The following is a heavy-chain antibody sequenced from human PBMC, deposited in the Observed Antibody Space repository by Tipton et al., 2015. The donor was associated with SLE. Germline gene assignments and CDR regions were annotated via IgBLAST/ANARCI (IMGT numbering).Heavy chain of an antibody. CDR2: IHYSGST. V-gene: IGHV4-59*01. J-gene: IGHJ4*02. CDR1: DGSIRASYY. Sequence: TLSLTCTVSDGSIRASYYWSWIRQPPGKGLEWIGYIHYSGSTNYNPSLKSRVSISVDTSSNQFSLKLTSVTAADTAVYYCARTNWNYVYFDYWGQGALVTASS. CDR3: ARTNWNYVYFDY. D-gene: IGHD1-7*01.